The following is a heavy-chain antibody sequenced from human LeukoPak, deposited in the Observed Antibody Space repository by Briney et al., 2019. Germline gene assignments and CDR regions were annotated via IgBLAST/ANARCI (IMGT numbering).Heavy chain of an antibody. CDR1: GGSISIGSYY. CDR2: IYTSGST. Sequence: PSETLSLTCTVSGGSISIGSYYWSWIRQPAGKGLEWIGRIYTSGSTNYNPSLKSRVTISVDTSKNQFSLKLSSVTAADTAVYYCARDESAADYWGQGTLVTVSS. J-gene: IGHJ4*02. CDR3: ARDESAADY. D-gene: IGHD6-25*01. V-gene: IGHV4-61*02.